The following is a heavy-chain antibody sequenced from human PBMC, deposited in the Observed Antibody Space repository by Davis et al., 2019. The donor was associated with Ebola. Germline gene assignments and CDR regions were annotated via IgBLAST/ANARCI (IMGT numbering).Heavy chain of an antibody. D-gene: IGHD6-6*01. V-gene: IGHV3-43*02. Sequence: GGSLRLSCAASGFTFDDYAMHWVRQAPGKGLEWVSLISGDGESTYYADSVKGRFTISRDNAKKSLYLQMNSLRAEDTAVYYCARRFIAARFLVVYGMDVWGQGTTVTVSS. J-gene: IGHJ6*02. CDR1: GFTFDDYA. CDR2: ISGDGEST. CDR3: ARRFIAARFLVVYGMDV.